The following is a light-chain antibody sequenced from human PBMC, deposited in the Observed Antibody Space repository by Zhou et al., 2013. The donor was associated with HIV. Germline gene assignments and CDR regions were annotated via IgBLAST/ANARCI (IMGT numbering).Light chain of an antibody. CDR3: LQCGGSSSWT. J-gene: IGKJ1*01. Sequence: ESVLTQSPGTLSLSPGERATLSCRASQSVSSNYLAWYQQKPGQAPRLLIYDAYSRATGIPDRFSGSGSGTDFTLTISRLEPEVFAVYYCLQCGGSSSWTFG. V-gene: IGKV3-20*01. CDR2: DAY. CDR1: QSVSSNY.